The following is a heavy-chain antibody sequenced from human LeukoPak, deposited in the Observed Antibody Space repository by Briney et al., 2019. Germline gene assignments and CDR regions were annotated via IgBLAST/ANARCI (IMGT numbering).Heavy chain of an antibody. D-gene: IGHD3-10*01. CDR2: ISGSGGST. Sequence: PGGSLRLSCAASGFTFSSYAMSWVRQAPGKGLEWVSAISGSGGSTYYADSVKGRFTISRDNSKNTLYVQMNSLRAEDTAVYYCAKDATESWFGELVFDYWGQGTLVTVSS. J-gene: IGHJ4*02. CDR3: AKDATESWFGELVFDY. CDR1: GFTFSSYA. V-gene: IGHV3-23*01.